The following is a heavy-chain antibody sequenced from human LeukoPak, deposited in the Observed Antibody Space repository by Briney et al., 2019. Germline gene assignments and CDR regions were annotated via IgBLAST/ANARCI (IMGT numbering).Heavy chain of an antibody. CDR3: AREARYDYVWGSYRYTRDPFDY. D-gene: IGHD3-16*02. CDR1: GFTFSSFN. Sequence: GGSLRLSCAVSGFTFSSFNMNWVRQAPGKGLEWVSYISSSSDTIYYADSVKGRFTISRDNAKNSLYLQMNSLRAEDTAVYYCAREARYDYVWGSYRYTRDPFDYWGQGTLVTVSS. V-gene: IGHV3-48*04. CDR2: ISSSSDTI. J-gene: IGHJ4*02.